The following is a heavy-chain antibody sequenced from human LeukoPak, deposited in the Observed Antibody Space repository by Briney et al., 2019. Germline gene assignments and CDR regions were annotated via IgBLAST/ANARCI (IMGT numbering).Heavy chain of an antibody. CDR3: ARSAGSWAIFDY. CDR1: GFTFSHYW. D-gene: IGHD6-13*01. V-gene: IGHV3-7*01. Sequence: GGSLRLSCAASGFTFSHYWMSWVRQAPGKGLEWVANIKQDGSEKYYVDSVKGRFTISRDNAKNSLYLQMNSLRAEDTAVYYCARSAGSWAIFDYWGQGTLVTVSS. J-gene: IGHJ4*02. CDR2: IKQDGSEK.